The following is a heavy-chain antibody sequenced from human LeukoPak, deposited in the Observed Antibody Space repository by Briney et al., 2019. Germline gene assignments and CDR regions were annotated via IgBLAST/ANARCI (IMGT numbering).Heavy chain of an antibody. CDR1: GGTFSSYA. CDR2: IIPILGIA. Sequence: SVKVSCKASGGTFSSYAISWVRQAPGQGLEWMGRIIPILGIANYAQKFQGRVTITADKSTSTAYMELSSLRSEDTAVYYCAGGGTCSGGSCYSTYWFDPWGQGTLVTVSS. D-gene: IGHD2-15*01. V-gene: IGHV1-69*04. J-gene: IGHJ5*02. CDR3: AGGGTCSGGSCYSTYWFDP.